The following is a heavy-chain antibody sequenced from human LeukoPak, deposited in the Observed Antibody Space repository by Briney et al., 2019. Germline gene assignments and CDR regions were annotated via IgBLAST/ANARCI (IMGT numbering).Heavy chain of an antibody. Sequence: GGSLRLPCAASGFTLSSDAMSWVRQAPGKGLEWVAGLGTGGVTTYYPDSVKGRFTISRDKSKTTLYLQMTSLRAEDTAVYYCAKHNGPVIARGPFDYWGQGTLVTVSS. CDR3: AKHNGPVIARGPFDY. J-gene: IGHJ4*02. CDR2: LGTGGVTT. V-gene: IGHV3-23*01. D-gene: IGHD2-8*01. CDR1: GFTLSSDA.